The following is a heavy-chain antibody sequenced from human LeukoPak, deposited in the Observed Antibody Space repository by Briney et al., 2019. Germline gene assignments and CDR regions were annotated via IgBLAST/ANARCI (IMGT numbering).Heavy chain of an antibody. J-gene: IGHJ3*02. V-gene: IGHV1-46*01. CDR1: GYTFTSYY. CDR3: ARLRGSGGLNALDI. Sequence: GASVMVSCKASGYTFTSYYIHWVRQAPGQGLEWMGIINPSGGSTSYAQKFQGRVTTSRDTSTSTVYMELSSLRSEDTAVYYCARLRGSGGLNALDIWGQGTMVTVSS. D-gene: IGHD3-10*01. CDR2: INPSGGST.